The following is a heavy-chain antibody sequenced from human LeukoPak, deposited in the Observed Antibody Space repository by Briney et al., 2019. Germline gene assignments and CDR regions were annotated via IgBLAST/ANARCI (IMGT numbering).Heavy chain of an antibody. CDR1: GGSFSGYY. CDR2: INHSGST. V-gene: IGHV4-34*01. D-gene: IGHD6-6*01. Sequence: SETLSLTCAVYGGSFSGYYWSGIRQPPGKGLEWIGEINHSGSTNYNPSLKSRVTISVDTSKNQFSLKLSSVTAADTAVYYCARGLAYSSSPYYFDYWGQGTLVTVSS. J-gene: IGHJ4*02. CDR3: ARGLAYSSSPYYFDY.